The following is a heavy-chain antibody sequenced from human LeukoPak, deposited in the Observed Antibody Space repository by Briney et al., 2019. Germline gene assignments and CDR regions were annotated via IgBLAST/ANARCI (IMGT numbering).Heavy chain of an antibody. V-gene: IGHV3-48*03. CDR1: GFTFSSYV. CDR2: ITSSGGAI. CDR3: ARPPSITNPYYGMDV. D-gene: IGHD3-16*01. J-gene: IGHJ6*02. Sequence: QSGGSLRLSCAASGFTFSSYVMNWVRQAPGKGLEWVSYITSSGGAIYYTDSVKGRFTISRDNAKNSLYLQMNSLRAEDTAVYYCARPPSITNPYYGMDVWGQGTTVTVSS.